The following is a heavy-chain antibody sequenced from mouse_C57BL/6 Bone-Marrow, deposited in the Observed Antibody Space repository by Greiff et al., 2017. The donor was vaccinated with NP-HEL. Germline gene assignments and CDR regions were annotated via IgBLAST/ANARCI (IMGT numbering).Heavy chain of an antibody. Sequence: QVQLQQPGAELVKPGASVKLSCKASGYTFTSYWMQWVKQRPGQGLEWIGEIDPSDSYTNYNQKFKGKATLTVDTSSSTAYMQLSSLTSEDSAVYYCARSHLNYGGAYWGQGTLVTVSA. D-gene: IGHD1-1*01. CDR1: GYTFTSYW. J-gene: IGHJ3*01. CDR2: IDPSDSYT. V-gene: IGHV1-50*01. CDR3: ARSHLNYGGAY.